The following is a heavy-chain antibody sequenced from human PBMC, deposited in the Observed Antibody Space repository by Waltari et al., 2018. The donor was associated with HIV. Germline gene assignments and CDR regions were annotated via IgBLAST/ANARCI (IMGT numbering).Heavy chain of an antibody. CDR2: INHSGST. V-gene: IGHV4-34*01. CDR3: ARGLMVRGVTRLAPFDY. Sequence: VQLQQWGAGLLKPSETLSLTCAVYGGSFSGYYWSWIRQPPGKGLEWIGEINHSGSTNYNPSLKSRVTISVDTSKNQFSLKLSSVTAADTAVYYCARGLMVRGVTRLAPFDYWGQGTLVTVSS. CDR1: GGSFSGYY. D-gene: IGHD3-10*01. J-gene: IGHJ4*02.